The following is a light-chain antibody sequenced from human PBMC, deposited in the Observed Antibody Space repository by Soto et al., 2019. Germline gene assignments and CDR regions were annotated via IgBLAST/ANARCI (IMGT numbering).Light chain of an antibody. CDR1: QSVGSY. J-gene: IGKJ1*01. Sequence: EIVLTQSPSTLSLSSRERATFSCGASQSVGSYLAWYRQKPGQPPRLLIYDASNRATGIPDRFSGSGSGTDFTLTISRLEPEDFAVYYCQQYGSSPWTFGQGTKVDI. V-gene: IGKV3D-20*01. CDR3: QQYGSSPWT. CDR2: DAS.